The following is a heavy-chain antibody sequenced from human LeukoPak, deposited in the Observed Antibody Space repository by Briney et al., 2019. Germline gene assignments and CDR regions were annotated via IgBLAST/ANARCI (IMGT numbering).Heavy chain of an antibody. J-gene: IGHJ4*02. CDR1: GGPISRYY. D-gene: IGHD3-10*01. CDR3: ARDRGEGLDY. V-gene: IGHV4-59*01. CDR2: MLYSGST. Sequence: SETLSLTCTVSGGPISRYYWTWIRQPPGKGLEWIGYMLYSGSTNYNPSLKSRVTISLDTSKNQFSLHLRSVTAADTAVYYCARDRGEGLDYWGQGALVTVSS.